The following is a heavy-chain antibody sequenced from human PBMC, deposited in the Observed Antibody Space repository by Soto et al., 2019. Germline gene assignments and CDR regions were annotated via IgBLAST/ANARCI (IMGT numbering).Heavy chain of an antibody. CDR1: GYSFTSYW. J-gene: IGHJ6*02. CDR2: IYPGDSDT. Sequence: GESLKISCQGSGYSFTSYWIGWVRQMPGKGLEWMGIIYPGDSDTRYSPSFQGQVTISADMSITTAYLQWSSLKASDTAIYFCVRQNTWNSYYGMDVWGQGTTVTVSS. D-gene: IGHD1-7*01. V-gene: IGHV5-51*01. CDR3: VRQNTWNSYYGMDV.